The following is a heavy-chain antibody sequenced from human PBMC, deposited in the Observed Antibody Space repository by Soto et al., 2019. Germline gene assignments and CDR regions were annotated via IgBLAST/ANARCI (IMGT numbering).Heavy chain of an antibody. CDR3: ASTLVVVPAAIRRSGYYYGMDV. Sequence: GESLKISCQGSGYSFTSYWISWVRQMPGKGLEWMGRIDPSDSYTNYSPSFQGHVTISADKSISTAYLQWSSLKASDTAMYYCASTLVVVPAAIRRSGYYYGMDVWGQGTTVTVSS. CDR1: GYSFTSYW. CDR2: IDPSDSYT. V-gene: IGHV5-10-1*01. D-gene: IGHD2-2*02. J-gene: IGHJ6*02.